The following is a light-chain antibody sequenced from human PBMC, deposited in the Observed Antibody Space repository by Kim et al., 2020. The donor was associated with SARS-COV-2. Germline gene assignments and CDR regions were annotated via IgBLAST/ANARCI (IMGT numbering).Light chain of an antibody. CDR3: QQYNSYST. CDR1: QSISTW. J-gene: IGKJ1*01. V-gene: IGKV1-5*03. Sequence: DIQMTQSPSTLSASVGDRVTITCRASQSISTWLAWYQQKPGRAPKVLISKGSSLESGVPSRFSGSGSGTEFTLTISSLQPDDFATYYCQQYNSYSTFGQGTKVEIK. CDR2: KGS.